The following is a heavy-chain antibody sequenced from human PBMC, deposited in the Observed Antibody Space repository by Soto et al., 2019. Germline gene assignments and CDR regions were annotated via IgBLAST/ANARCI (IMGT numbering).Heavy chain of an antibody. J-gene: IGHJ4*02. D-gene: IGHD3-10*01. CDR2: INPSGGST. Sequence: GVSVKVSCKASGYTFTSYYMHWVRQAPGQGLEWMGIINPSGGSTSYAQKFQGRITMTRDTSTSTVYMELSSLRSADTAVYYCARGPTNYYGSGSRAHFDYWGQGTLVTVSS. V-gene: IGHV1-46*01. CDR3: ARGPTNYYGSGSRAHFDY. CDR1: GYTFTSYY.